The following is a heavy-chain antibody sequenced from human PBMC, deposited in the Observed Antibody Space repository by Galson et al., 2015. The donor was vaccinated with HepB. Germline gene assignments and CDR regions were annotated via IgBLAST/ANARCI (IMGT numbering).Heavy chain of an antibody. CDR1: GYSFTSYW. J-gene: IGHJ4*02. D-gene: IGHD3-22*01. CDR2: IYPGDSDT. V-gene: IGHV5-51*03. CDR3: ARRYYYDSSGPATPFDY. Sequence: QSGAEVKKPGESLKISCKGSGYSFTSYWIGWVRQMPGKGLEWMGIIYPGDSDTRYSPSFQGQVTISADKSISTAYLQWSSLKASDTAMYYCARRYYYDSSGPATPFDYWGQGTLVTVSS.